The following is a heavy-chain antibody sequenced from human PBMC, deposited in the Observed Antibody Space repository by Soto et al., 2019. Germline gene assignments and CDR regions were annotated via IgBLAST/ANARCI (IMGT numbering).Heavy chain of an antibody. D-gene: IGHD3-10*01. J-gene: IGHJ5*02. CDR3: ARAPPGGSGSYYTWFDP. V-gene: IGHV4-34*01. CDR1: GGSFSGYY. CDR2: INHSGST. Sequence: SETLSLTCAVYGGSFSGYYWSWIRQPPGKGLEWIGEINHSGSTNYNPSLKSRVTISVDTSKNQFSLKLSSVTAADTAVYYCARAPPGGSGSYYTWFDPWGQGTLVTVSS.